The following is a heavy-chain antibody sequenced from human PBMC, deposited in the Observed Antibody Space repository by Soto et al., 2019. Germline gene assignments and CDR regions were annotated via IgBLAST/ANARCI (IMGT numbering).Heavy chain of an antibody. CDR3: ASLGITIFVMDV. CDR1: GFTFSSYW. D-gene: IGHD3-3*01. CDR2: IKQDGSEK. Sequence: PGGSLRLSCAASGFTFSSYWMSWVRQAPGKGLGWVANIKQDGSEKYYVDSVKGRFTISRDNAKNSLYLQMNSLRAEDTAVYYCASLGITIFVMDVWGQGTTVTVSS. J-gene: IGHJ6*02. V-gene: IGHV3-7*03.